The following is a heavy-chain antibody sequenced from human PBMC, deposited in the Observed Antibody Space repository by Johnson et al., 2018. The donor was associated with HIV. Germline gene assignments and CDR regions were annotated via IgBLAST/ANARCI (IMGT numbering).Heavy chain of an antibody. CDR3: ASEVEYSTLGGV. V-gene: IGHV3-66*01. CDR1: EFTVSSNY. Sequence: VQLVESGGGLVQPGRSLRLSCAASEFTVSSNYMNWVRQAPGKGLEWVSLIYSGGSTYYADSVKGRFTISRDNAKNSLYLQMNSLRAEDTAVYYCASEVEYSTLGGVWGQGTVVTVSS. J-gene: IGHJ3*01. D-gene: IGHD6-6*01. CDR2: IYSGGST.